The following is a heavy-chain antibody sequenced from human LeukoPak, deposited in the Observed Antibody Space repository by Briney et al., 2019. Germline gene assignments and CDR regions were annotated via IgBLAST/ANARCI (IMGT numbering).Heavy chain of an antibody. D-gene: IGHD4-17*01. J-gene: IGHJ6*02. CDR3: TRDRDGDYGMDV. CDR1: GGSVSTHS. Sequence: SETLSLTCSVSGGSVSTHSWSWIRQPAGKGLEWIGRFSASGSPNYNPSLKSRVTMAEDTSNNQLSLILTSVTAADTAVYYCTRDRDGDYGMDVWGQGTTVTVSS. CDR2: FSASGSP. V-gene: IGHV4-4*07.